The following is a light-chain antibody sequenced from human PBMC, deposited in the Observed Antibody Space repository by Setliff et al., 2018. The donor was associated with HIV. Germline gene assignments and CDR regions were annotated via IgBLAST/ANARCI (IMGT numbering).Light chain of an antibody. J-gene: IGLJ3*02. CDR3: QSYDGSTWV. CDR1: GGSIAGNY. CDR2: EDK. Sequence: NFMLTQPHSVSESPGKTVTISCTRSGGSIAGNYVQWYQHRPDSSPTTVIREDKERPSGVPDRFSGSIDRSTNSASLTISGLRTEDEADYYCQSYDGSTWVFGGGTK. V-gene: IGLV6-57*01.